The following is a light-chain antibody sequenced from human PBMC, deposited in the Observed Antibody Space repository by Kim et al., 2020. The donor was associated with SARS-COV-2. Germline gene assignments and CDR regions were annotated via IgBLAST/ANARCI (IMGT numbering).Light chain of an antibody. V-gene: IGKV3-11*01. CDR1: QSVSSY. CDR2: DAS. Sequence: EIVLTQSPATLSLSPGERATLSCRASQSVSSYLAWYQQKPGQAPRLLISDASDRATGIPARFSGSGSGTDFTLTISSLEPEDFAVYYCQQRSNWPPTWTFGQGTKVDIK. CDR3: QQRSNWPPTWT. J-gene: IGKJ1*01.